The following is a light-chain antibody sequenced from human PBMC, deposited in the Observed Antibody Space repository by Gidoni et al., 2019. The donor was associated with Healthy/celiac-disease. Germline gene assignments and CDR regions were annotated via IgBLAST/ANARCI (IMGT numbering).Light chain of an antibody. CDR1: SSDVGGYKY. CDR3: SSYTSSSTLYV. Sequence: QSALTQPASVSGSPGQSITISCTGTSSDVGGYKYVPRFQQHPGKAPKLMIYEVSNRPSGVSNRFSGSKSGNTASLTIAGLQAEDEADYYCSSYTSSSTLYVFGTGTKVTVL. J-gene: IGLJ1*01. CDR2: EVS. V-gene: IGLV2-14*01.